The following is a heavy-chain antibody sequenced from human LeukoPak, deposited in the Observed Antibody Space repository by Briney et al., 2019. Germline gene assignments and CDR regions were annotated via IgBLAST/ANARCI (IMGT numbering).Heavy chain of an antibody. J-gene: IGHJ4*02. CDR1: GGSISSYY. D-gene: IGHD4-4*01. Sequence: SETLSLTCTVSGGSISSYYWSWIRQPAGKGLEWIGRIYTSGSTNYNPSLKSRVTMSVDTSENQFSLKLSSVTAADTAVYYCAREDHSTVTTMFDYWGQGTLVTVSS. CDR3: AREDHSTVTTMFDY. V-gene: IGHV4-4*07. CDR2: IYTSGST.